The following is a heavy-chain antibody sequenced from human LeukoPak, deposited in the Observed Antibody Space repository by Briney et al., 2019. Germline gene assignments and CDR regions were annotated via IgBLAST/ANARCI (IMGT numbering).Heavy chain of an antibody. J-gene: IGHJ4*02. CDR1: GYSFTSYW. Sequence: GESLKISCKGSGYSFTSYWIGWVRQMPGKGLEWMGIIYPGDSDTRYSPSFQGQVTISADKSISTAYLQWSSLKASDTAMYYCARLRPYYYDSSGYLGYFDYWGQGTLVTVSS. CDR2: IYPGDSDT. D-gene: IGHD3-22*01. CDR3: ARLRPYYYDSSGYLGYFDY. V-gene: IGHV5-51*01.